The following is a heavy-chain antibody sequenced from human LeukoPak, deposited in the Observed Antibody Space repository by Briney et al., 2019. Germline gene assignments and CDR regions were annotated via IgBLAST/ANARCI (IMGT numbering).Heavy chain of an antibody. V-gene: IGHV3-9*01. Sequence: GGSLRLSCAASGFTFDDYGMHWVRQAPGKGLEWVSGINWNSVSIDYADSVKGRFTISGDNAENSLYLQMHSLRPEDTALYYCAKGDSYGYRFFDYWGQGTPVTVSS. J-gene: IGHJ4*02. CDR1: GFTFDDYG. CDR3: AKGDSYGYRFFDY. CDR2: INWNSVSI. D-gene: IGHD5-18*01.